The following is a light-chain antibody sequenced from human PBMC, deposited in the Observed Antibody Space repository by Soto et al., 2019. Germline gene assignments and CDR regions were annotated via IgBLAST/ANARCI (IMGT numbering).Light chain of an antibody. Sequence: IQMTQSPSSLSASVGDRVIITCRSDHSINNYLNWYQQRPGKVPKLLIYAASTLQSGVPSRFSGSGSGRVFTLTINSPQPEDFATYYCQQSYSTLGTFGRGTRVEI. CDR3: QQSYSTLGT. CDR2: AAS. V-gene: IGKV1-39*01. CDR1: HSINNY. J-gene: IGKJ2*01.